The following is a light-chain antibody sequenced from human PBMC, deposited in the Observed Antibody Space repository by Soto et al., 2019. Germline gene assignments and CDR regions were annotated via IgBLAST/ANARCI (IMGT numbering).Light chain of an antibody. V-gene: IGKV3-20*01. CDR3: QHYGTPPMYN. CDR2: GTS. Sequence: IMLTQSPGTLSFSPGDRATLSCRASQTVSSRDVAWYQQRPGQAPRLLIYGTSKRAAGIPDRFSGSGSGTDFTLTISRLEPEDVAVYHCQHYGTPPMYNFGQGTRLDI. J-gene: IGKJ2*01. CDR1: QTVSSRD.